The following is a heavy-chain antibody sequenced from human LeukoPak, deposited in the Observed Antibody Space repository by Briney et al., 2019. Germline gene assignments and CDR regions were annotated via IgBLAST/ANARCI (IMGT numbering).Heavy chain of an antibody. J-gene: IGHJ1*01. V-gene: IGHV3-43*02. CDR2: VSGDGGRT. Sequence: GGSLRLSCAASGFTFYEFAMHWVRHAPGKGLEWVSFVSGDGGRTDYADSVKGRFTISRDNSKNSLYLQMNSLTAEDTAFYFCARDRMSRAPTYFHHWGQGTLVTVSA. CDR1: GFTFYEFA. D-gene: IGHD2-2*01. CDR3: ARDRMSRAPTYFHH.